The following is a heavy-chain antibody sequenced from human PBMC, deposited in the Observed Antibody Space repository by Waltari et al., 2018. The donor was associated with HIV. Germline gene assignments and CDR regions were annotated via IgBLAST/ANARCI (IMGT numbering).Heavy chain of an antibody. CDR2: VNPKKGDT. CDR1: GHTITDHY. V-gene: IGHV1-2*02. J-gene: IGHJ3*01. D-gene: IGHD3-16*01. CDR3: ARASMIVPLTGDGFDV. Sequence: LTQSGAAVKKPGASVKVSCQASGHTITDHYIHWGRQAPGQGVEWLGGVNPKKGDTQYPQTMQDRVTMTADMYIRTVLMELNRLTSDETATYYCARASMIVPLTGDGFDVLGQGTAVIFSS.